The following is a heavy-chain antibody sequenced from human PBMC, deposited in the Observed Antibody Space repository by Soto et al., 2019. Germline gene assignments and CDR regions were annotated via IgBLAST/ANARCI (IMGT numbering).Heavy chain of an antibody. D-gene: IGHD3-3*01. J-gene: IGHJ4*02. CDR3: ARKSNFWSGYGN. Sequence: SETLSLTCTVSGGSISSYYWSWIRQPPGKGLEWIGYIYYSGSTNYNPSLKSRVTISVDRSKNDFSLKLSSVTAADTAVYYCARKSNFWSGYGNWGQGTLVTVSS. CDR1: GGSISSYY. V-gene: IGHV4-59*12. CDR2: IYYSGST.